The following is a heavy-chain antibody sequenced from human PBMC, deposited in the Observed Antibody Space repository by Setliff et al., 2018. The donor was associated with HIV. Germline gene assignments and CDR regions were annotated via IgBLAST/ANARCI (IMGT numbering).Heavy chain of an antibody. Sequence: ASVKVSCKASGYTFTSYGISWVRQAPGQGLEWMGWISAYNGNTNYAQKLQGRVTMTTDTSTSTAYIELRSLRSDDTAVYYCARDSHRGGSSCMDVWGQGTTVTVSS. V-gene: IGHV1-18*01. D-gene: IGHD2-21*01. CDR1: GYTFTSYG. CDR3: ARDSHRGGSSCMDV. J-gene: IGHJ6*02. CDR2: ISAYNGNT.